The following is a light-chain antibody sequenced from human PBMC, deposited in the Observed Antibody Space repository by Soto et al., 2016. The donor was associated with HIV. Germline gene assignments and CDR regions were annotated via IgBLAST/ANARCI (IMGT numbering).Light chain of an antibody. V-gene: IGLV3-21*03. CDR2: DDS. CDR1: NIGSKS. J-gene: IGLJ2*01. Sequence: SYELTQPPSVSVAPGKTARITCGGNNIGSKSVHWYQQRPGQAPVLVVYDDSDRPLGIPERFSGSNSGNTATLTISRVEAGDEADYYCQVWDTSSHRVVFGGGTKVTVL. CDR3: QVWDTSSHRVV.